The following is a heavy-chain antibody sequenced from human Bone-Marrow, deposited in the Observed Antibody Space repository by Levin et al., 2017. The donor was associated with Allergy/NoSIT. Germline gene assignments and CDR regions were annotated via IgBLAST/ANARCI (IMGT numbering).Heavy chain of an antibody. CDR1: GFSFDYYS. D-gene: IGHD3-10*01. Sequence: PGGSLRLSCGASGFSFDYYSMHWVRQAPGKGLEWVSGISWDSNYIDYADSVKGRFTISRDNGKNSLYLEMTTLRAEDTALYYCAKDHMIRGGLRRGAMDAWGQGTTVAVPS. V-gene: IGHV3-9*01. J-gene: IGHJ6*02. CDR3: AKDHMIRGGLRRGAMDA. CDR2: ISWDSNYI.